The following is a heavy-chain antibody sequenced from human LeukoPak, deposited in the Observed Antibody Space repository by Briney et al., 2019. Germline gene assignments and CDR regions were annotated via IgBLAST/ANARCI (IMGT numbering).Heavy chain of an antibody. CDR3: ARDLSCVDYGDLVRDY. Sequence: ASVKVSCKASGYTFTGYYMHWVRQAPGQGLEWMGWINPNSGGTNYAQKFQGRVTMTRDTSISTAYMELSRLRSDDTAVYYCARDLSCVDYGDLVRDYWGQGTLVTVSS. J-gene: IGHJ4*02. CDR1: GYTFTGYY. V-gene: IGHV1-2*02. D-gene: IGHD4-17*01. CDR2: INPNSGGT.